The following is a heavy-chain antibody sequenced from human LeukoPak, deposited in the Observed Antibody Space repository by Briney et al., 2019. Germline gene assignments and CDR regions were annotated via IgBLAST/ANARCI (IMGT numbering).Heavy chain of an antibody. V-gene: IGHV4-59*08. D-gene: IGHD6-13*01. CDR2: IYYSGGT. CDR3: ARQNYSSSLFDY. CDR1: GGSISSYY. Sequence: SETLSLTCTVSGGSISSYYWSWIRQFPGKGLEWIGYIYYSGGTSYNPSLKSRVSISVDMSKNQFSLKLSSVTAADTAVYYCARQNYSSSLFDYWGQGTLVTVSS. J-gene: IGHJ4*02.